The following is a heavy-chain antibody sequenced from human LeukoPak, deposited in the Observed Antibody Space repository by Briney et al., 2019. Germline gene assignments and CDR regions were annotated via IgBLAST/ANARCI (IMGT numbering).Heavy chain of an antibody. CDR2: VSTYNDKK. V-gene: IGHV1-18*01. CDR1: GYRFTSYG. J-gene: IGHJ4*02. CDR3: ARHSGSYAFDY. Sequence: ASVKVSCKPSGYRFTSYGISWVRQAPGQGLEWMGWVSTYNDKKDYAQKFQGRVIMTTDTSTTTAYMELGSLRSDDTAVYYCARHSGSYAFDYWGQGTLVTVSS. D-gene: IGHD1-26*01.